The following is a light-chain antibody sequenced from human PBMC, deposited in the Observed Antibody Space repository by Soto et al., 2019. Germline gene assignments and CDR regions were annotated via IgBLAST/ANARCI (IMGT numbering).Light chain of an antibody. V-gene: IGKV3-11*01. CDR3: QQRAKWPLT. CDR1: QSVYNF. J-gene: IGKJ4*01. Sequence: EIVLTQSPVTLSLSPGQRATLSCRASQSVYNFLAWYQQKPGQAPRLLISDASERATGIPARFSGSGSGTDFTLTISSLEPEDFAIYYCQQRAKWPLTVGGGTKVDIK. CDR2: DAS.